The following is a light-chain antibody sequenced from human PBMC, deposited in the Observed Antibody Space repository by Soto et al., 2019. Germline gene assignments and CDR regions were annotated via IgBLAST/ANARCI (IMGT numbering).Light chain of an antibody. V-gene: IGKV3-20*01. CDR1: QSGSSSY. CDR3: QQYAKAPLT. J-gene: IGKJ1*01. Sequence: EIEMTQFPATLTMPPWPRATLSCWASQSGSSSYLAWYQQKPGRAPRLLIYGASSRATGIPDRFSASGSGTDFTLTISRLEPEDVAVYYCQQYAKAPLTFGQGTKVDIK. CDR2: GAS.